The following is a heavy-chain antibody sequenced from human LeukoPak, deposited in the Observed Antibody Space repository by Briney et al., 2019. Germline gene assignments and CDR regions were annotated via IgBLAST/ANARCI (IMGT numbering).Heavy chain of an antibody. CDR2: ISGSGGST. CDR1: GFTSSSYA. CDR3: AKKGDFWSGPFDY. Sequence: GGSLRLSCAASGFTSSSYAMSWVRQAPGKGLEWVSAISGSGGSTYYADSVKGRFTISRDNSKNTLYLQMNSLRAEDTAVYYCAKKGDFWSGPFDYWGQGTLVTVSS. D-gene: IGHD3-3*01. J-gene: IGHJ4*02. V-gene: IGHV3-23*01.